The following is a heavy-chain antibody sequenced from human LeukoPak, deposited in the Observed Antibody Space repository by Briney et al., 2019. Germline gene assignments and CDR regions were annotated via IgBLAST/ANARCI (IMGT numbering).Heavy chain of an antibody. CDR3: ERTLYIGAAPGGFDY. CDR2: INPKNACT. Sequence: ASVNVSCKACVCTHIHHYIHWVRQAPGQGLEWLVCINPKNACTNYAQKFLGRVTMTRDTSISTAYMELSRLRSDDTAVYYCERTLYIGAAPGGFDYWGQGTLVTVSS. V-gene: IGHV1-2*02. D-gene: IGHD6-13*01. CDR1: VCTHIHHY. J-gene: IGHJ4*02.